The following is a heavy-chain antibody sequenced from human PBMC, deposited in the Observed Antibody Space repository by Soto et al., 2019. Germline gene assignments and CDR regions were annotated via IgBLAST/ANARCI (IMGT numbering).Heavy chain of an antibody. D-gene: IGHD4-17*01. J-gene: IGHJ2*01. CDR3: ARELATVVTGYFDL. CDR2: VIPIFGTA. V-gene: IGHV1-69*13. CDR1: GGTLSSYA. Sequence: ASVKVSCKASGGTLSSYAISWVRQAPGQGLEWMGGVIPIFGTANYAQKFQGRVTITADESTSTAYMELSSLRSEDTAVYYCARELATVVTGYFDLWGRGTLVTVSS.